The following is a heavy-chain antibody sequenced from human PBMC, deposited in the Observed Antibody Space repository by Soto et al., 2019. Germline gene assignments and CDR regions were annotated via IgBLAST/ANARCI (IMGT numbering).Heavy chain of an antibody. D-gene: IGHD6-19*01. CDR1: GYTFTSYG. J-gene: IGHJ3*02. CDR3: ARPGRGWPHDYAFDI. V-gene: IGHV1-18*01. Sequence: GASVKVSCKASGYTFTSYGISWVRQAPGQGLEWMGWISAYNGNTDYAQKLQGRVTMTRNTSISTAYMELSSLRSEDTAVYYCARPGRGWPHDYAFDIWGQGTMVTVS. CDR2: ISAYNGNT.